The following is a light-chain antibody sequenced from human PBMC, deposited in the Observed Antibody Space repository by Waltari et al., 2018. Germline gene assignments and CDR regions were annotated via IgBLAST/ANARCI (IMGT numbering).Light chain of an antibody. Sequence: EIVMTQSPAVLSVSPGQRATVSCRASETVTSHLAWYQQKPGPAPRLLISEVSTRAAGIPARVSGSGAETEFTLTVTSLQSEDCAVDYCQQYYEWQTFGPGTKVEIK. CDR2: EVS. V-gene: IGKV3D-15*01. CDR1: ETVTSH. CDR3: QQYYEWQT. J-gene: IGKJ1*01.